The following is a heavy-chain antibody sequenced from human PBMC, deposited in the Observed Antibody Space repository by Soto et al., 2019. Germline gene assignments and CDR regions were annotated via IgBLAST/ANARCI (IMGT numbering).Heavy chain of an antibody. CDR2: MYHSGST. V-gene: IGHV4-30-2*01. D-gene: IGHD6-13*01. Sequence: SETLSLTCAVSGGSISSGGYSWSWIRQPPGKGLEWIGYMYHSGSTYYNPSLKSRVTISIDRSKNQFSLKLSSVTAADTAVYYCAHRSPYRGSWNSGWFDSWGQGILVTVSS. J-gene: IGHJ5*01. CDR3: AHRSPYRGSWNSGWFDS. CDR1: GGSISSGGYS.